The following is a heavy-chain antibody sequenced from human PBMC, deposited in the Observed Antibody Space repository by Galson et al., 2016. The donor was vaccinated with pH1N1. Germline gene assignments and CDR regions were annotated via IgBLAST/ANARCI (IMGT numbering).Heavy chain of an antibody. Sequence: SLRLSCAASGFTFSTFAMIWVRQAPGKGLEWVSVISGNGGSPFYADSVKGRFTISRDNSKNTLYLQMNSLRAEDTAVYYCAKTLTHDEIYDAFDIWGQGTMVTVSS. D-gene: IGHD2/OR15-2a*01. V-gene: IGHV3-23*01. CDR1: GFTFSTFA. CDR2: ISGNGGSP. CDR3: AKTLTHDEIYDAFDI. J-gene: IGHJ3*02.